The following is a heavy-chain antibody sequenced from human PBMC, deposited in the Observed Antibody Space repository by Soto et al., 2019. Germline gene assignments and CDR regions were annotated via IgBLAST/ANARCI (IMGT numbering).Heavy chain of an antibody. D-gene: IGHD6-13*01. Sequence: QVQLVQSGAEVKKPGASVKVSCTASGYTFTHYAIHWVRHAPGQRLEWMGFINAGSGNTKYSQTFQGRLTFTKDTSASTAYMDLSSVGSVGIAIYYCARGLAAEGAWGQGALVSVSS. J-gene: IGHJ5*02. CDR2: INAGSGNT. CDR1: GYTFTHYA. V-gene: IGHV1-3*01. CDR3: ARGLAAEGA.